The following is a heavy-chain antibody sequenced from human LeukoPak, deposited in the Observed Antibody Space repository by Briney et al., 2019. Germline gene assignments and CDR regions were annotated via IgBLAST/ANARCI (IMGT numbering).Heavy chain of an antibody. CDR1: GYTFTGYY. J-gene: IGHJ4*02. D-gene: IGHD3-10*01. V-gene: IGHV1-2*02. CDR2: INPNSGGT. CDR3: ARGRTYGSGSYPLDLDY. Sequence: GASVKVPCKASGYTFTGYYMHWVRQAPGQGLEWMGWINPNSGGTNYAQKFQGRVTMTGDTSISTAYMELSRLRSDDTAVYYCARGRTYGSGSYPLDLDYWGQGTLVTVSS.